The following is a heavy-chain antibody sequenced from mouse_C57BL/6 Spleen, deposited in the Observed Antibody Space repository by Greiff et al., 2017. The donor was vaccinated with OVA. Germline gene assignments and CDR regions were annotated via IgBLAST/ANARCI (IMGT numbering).Heavy chain of an antibody. CDR2: IDPSDSYT. J-gene: IGHJ3*01. D-gene: IGHD4-1*01. V-gene: IGHV1-59*01. CDR1: GYTFTSYW. Sequence: VQLQQPGAELVRPGTSVKLSCKASGYTFTSYWMHWVKQRPGQGLEWIGVIDPSDSYTNYNQKFKGKATLTVDTSSSTAYMQLSSLTSEDSAVYYCGREEDWRAYWGQGTLVTVSA. CDR3: GREEDWRAY.